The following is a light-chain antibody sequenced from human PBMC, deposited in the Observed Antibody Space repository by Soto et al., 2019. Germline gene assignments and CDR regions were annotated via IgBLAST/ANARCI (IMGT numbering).Light chain of an antibody. J-gene: IGKJ2*01. V-gene: IGKV3-15*01. CDR2: GAS. Sequence: EIVMTQSPATLSVSPGERATLSCRAGQSVSSNLAWYQQKPGQAPTLLIYGASARATGIPVRFSGSRSGTEFTLTISSLQSEDFAVYYCQHYNNWPFTFCQGTKLEIK. CDR3: QHYNNWPFT. CDR1: QSVSSN.